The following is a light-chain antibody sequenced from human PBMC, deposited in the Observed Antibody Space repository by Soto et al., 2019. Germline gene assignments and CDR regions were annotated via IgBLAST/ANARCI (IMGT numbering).Light chain of an antibody. J-gene: IGKJ3*01. CDR3: QQYNNWPPGAT. Sequence: DKVMTQSPATLSLSPGDRATLSCWASLTVSTNLAWYQQKPGQAPRLLIYYTSTRATGIPARFSGSGSAKEFTLTISSLQPEDSAVYYCQQYNNWPPGATFGPGTKV. CDR2: YTS. V-gene: IGKV3-15*01. CDR1: LTVSTN.